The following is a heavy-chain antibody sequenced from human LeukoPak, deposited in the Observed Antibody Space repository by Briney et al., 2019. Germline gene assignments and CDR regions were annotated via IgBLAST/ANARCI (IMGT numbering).Heavy chain of an antibody. CDR3: ARVSRSGYYGDWFDP. Sequence: SETLSLTCTVSGGSISSYYWSWIRQPAGKGLEWIGRIYTSGSTNYNPSLKSRVTMSVDTSKNQFSLKLSSVTAADTAVYYCARVSRSGYYGDWFDPWGQGTLVTVSS. CDR1: GGSISSYY. CDR2: IYTSGST. V-gene: IGHV4-4*07. D-gene: IGHD3-22*01. J-gene: IGHJ5*02.